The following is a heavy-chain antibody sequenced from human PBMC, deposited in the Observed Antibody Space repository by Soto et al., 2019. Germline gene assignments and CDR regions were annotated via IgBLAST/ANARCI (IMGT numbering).Heavy chain of an antibody. Sequence: VQLVESGGGVVQPGRSLRLSCAASGFTFSSYGMHWVRQAPGKGLEWVAVISYDGSNKYYADSVKGRFTISRDNSKNTLYLQMNSLRAEDTAVYYCAKVKYVDTAMALYWYFDLWGRGTLVTVSS. D-gene: IGHD5-18*01. CDR1: GFTFSSYG. CDR2: ISYDGSNK. CDR3: AKVKYVDTAMALYWYFDL. V-gene: IGHV3-30*18. J-gene: IGHJ2*01.